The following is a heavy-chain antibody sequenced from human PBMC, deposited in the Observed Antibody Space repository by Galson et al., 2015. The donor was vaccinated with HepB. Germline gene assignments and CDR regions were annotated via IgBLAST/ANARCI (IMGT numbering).Heavy chain of an antibody. Sequence: LSLTCTVSGVSIITSSYYWGWIRQPPGKGLEWIGSTYYTGGSIYYNPSLKSRVTISVDTSKNHFSLKLSSVTAADTAVYYCARQNYYYGSGSYYNLHWFDPWGQGTLVTVSS. CDR3: ARQNYYYGSGSYYNLHWFDP. D-gene: IGHD3-10*01. J-gene: IGHJ5*02. V-gene: IGHV4-39*01. CDR1: GVSIITSSYY. CDR2: TYYTGGSI.